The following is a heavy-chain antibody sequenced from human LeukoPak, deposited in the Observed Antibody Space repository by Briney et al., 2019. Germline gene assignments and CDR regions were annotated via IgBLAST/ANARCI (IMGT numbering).Heavy chain of an antibody. D-gene: IGHD3-22*01. CDR1: GFTFSSYG. Sequence: GGSLRLSCSASGFTFSSYGLHWVRQAPGKGLQYVSGISSNGGSTDYADSVKGRFTISRDNSKNTLYLQMNSLRAEDTAVYYCARDNYDSSGYYFDWGQGTLVTVSS. CDR2: ISSNGGST. V-gene: IGHV3-64*04. CDR3: ARDNYDSSGYYFD. J-gene: IGHJ4*02.